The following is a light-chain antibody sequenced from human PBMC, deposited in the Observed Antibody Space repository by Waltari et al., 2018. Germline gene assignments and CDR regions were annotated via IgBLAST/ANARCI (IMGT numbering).Light chain of an antibody. CDR2: DAS. CDR3: QQYNHYSPFT. V-gene: IGKV1-5*01. J-gene: IGKJ3*01. Sequence: DIQMTQSPATLSASVGDRVTITCRASQSFSGGVAWYQQKPGKAPKFLISDASNLESGVRSRFSGSGSGTEFTLTISSLQPDDFATYYCQQYNHYSPFTFGPGTKVDIK. CDR1: QSFSGG.